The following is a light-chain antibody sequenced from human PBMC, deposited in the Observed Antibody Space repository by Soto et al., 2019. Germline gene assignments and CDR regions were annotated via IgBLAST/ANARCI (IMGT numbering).Light chain of an antibody. Sequence: TQSLLSLSSTLGDTVTVTCRASQGIDTSLAWYQQKPGKAPKLLIYAASNFQSGVPSRFSGSGSGTHFTLTISSLQPEDFATYYCQQLHGYPITFGQGTRLEI. CDR2: AAS. J-gene: IGKJ5*01. CDR3: QQLHGYPIT. CDR1: QGIDTS. V-gene: IGKV1-9*01.